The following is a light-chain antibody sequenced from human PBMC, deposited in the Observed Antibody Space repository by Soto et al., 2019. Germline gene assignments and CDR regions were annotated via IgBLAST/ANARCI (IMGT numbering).Light chain of an antibody. CDR1: QGINSY. V-gene: IGKV1-9*01. CDR3: QQYDSSSRT. J-gene: IGKJ1*01. CDR2: AAS. Sequence: IQLTQSPSSLSASVGDRVTITCRASQGINSYLAWYQQKPGKAPKLLIYAASTLHSGVPSRFSGSGSGTEFTLTISSLQPDDFATYYCQQYDSSSRTLGQGTKVDIK.